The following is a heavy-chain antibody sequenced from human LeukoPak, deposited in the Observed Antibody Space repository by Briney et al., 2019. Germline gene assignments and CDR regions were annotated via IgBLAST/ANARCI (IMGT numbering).Heavy chain of an antibody. Sequence: PGGSLRLSCAASGFTFSSYGMHWVRRAPGKGLEWVAFIRYDGSNKYYADSVKGRFTISRDNSKNTLYLQMNSLRAEDTAVYYCARGLISSGYSPYFDYWGQGTLVTVSS. CDR3: ARGLISSGYSPYFDY. CDR1: GFTFSSYG. D-gene: IGHD3-22*01. J-gene: IGHJ4*02. CDR2: IRYDGSNK. V-gene: IGHV3-30*02.